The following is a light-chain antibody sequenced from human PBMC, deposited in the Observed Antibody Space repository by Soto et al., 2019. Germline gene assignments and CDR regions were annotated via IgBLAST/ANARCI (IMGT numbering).Light chain of an antibody. J-gene: IGKJ4*01. Sequence: EIVLTQSPATLSLSPGERATLSCRASQSISSHLAWYQQKPGQAPRLLMYDVSNRATGIPARFSGSGSGTDFTLTISSLEPEDFAVYYCQQRPNWPLTFGGGTKVETK. CDR1: QSISSH. CDR3: QQRPNWPLT. V-gene: IGKV3-11*01. CDR2: DVS.